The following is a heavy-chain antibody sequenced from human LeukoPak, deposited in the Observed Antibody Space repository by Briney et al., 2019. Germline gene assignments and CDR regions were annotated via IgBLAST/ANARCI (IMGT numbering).Heavy chain of an antibody. CDR2: IYYSGST. CDR1: GGSISSYY. Sequence: SETLSLTCTVSGGSISSYYWSWIRQPPGKGLEWIGYIYYSGSTNYNPSLKSRVTISVDTSKNQFSLKLSSVTAADTAVYFCXRGFRGDNFDYWGQGTLVTVSS. V-gene: IGHV4-59*08. CDR3: XRGFRGDNFDY. J-gene: IGHJ4*02. D-gene: IGHD7-27*01.